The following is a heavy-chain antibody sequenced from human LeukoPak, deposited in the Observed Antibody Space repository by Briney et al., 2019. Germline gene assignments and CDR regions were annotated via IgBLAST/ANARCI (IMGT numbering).Heavy chain of an antibody. D-gene: IGHD6-6*01. CDR1: GGSMSSNY. V-gene: IGHV4-59*08. CDR3: ARAGKGSIAVPFDP. J-gene: IGHJ5*02. CDR2: IYYSGST. Sequence: PSETLSLTCTVFGGSMSSNYWTWIRQPPGKGLEWIGYIYYSGSTYYNPSLKSRITISVDTSKNQFSLKLSSVTAADTAVYYCARAGKGSIAVPFDPWGQGTLVTVSS.